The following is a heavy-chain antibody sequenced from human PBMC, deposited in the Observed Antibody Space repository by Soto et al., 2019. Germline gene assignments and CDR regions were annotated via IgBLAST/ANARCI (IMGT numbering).Heavy chain of an antibody. D-gene: IGHD3-22*01. Sequence: ASVKVSCKASGYTFTSYGISWVRQAPGQGLEWMGWISAYNGNTNYAQKLQGRVTMTTDTSTSTAYMELRSLRSDDTAVYYCARVMIDDSSGYSYDYWGQGTLVTVSS. CDR1: GYTFTSYG. J-gene: IGHJ4*02. V-gene: IGHV1-18*01. CDR3: ARVMIDDSSGYSYDY. CDR2: ISAYNGNT.